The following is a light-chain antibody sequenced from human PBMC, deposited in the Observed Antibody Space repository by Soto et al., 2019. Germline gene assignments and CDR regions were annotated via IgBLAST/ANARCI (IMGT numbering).Light chain of an antibody. CDR1: SSDVGAYNY. J-gene: IGLJ3*02. CDR2: DVS. V-gene: IGLV2-8*01. Sequence: QSALTQPPSASGSPGQSVTISCTGTSSDVGAYNYVSWYQQHPGKAPKLMIYDVSKRPSGVPYRFSGSKSGNAASLTVSGLQGEDEADYYCATWDSALSAGVFGGGTKVTVL. CDR3: ATWDSALSAGV.